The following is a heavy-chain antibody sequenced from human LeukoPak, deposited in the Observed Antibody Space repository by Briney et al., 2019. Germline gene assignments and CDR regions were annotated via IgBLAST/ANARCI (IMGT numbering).Heavy chain of an antibody. V-gene: IGHV3-48*01. J-gene: IGHJ5*02. CDR1: GFTFSSYE. CDR3: ARSLVVGATYPYH. D-gene: IGHD1-26*01. CDR2: ISSSSSTI. Sequence: GGSLRLSCAASGFTFSSYEMNWVRQAPGKGLEWVSYISSSSSTIYYADSVKGRFTISRDNAKNSLYLQLNSLRAEDTAAYYCARSLVVGATYPYHWGQGTLVTVSS.